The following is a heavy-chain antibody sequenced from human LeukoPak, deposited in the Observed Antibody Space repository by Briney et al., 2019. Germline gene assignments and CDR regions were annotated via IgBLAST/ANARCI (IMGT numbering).Heavy chain of an antibody. Sequence: SETLSLTCTVSGASISSYYWSWIRQPPGKGLEWIGYIYTSETTNYNPSLRSRVTISIDTSKNQFSLRLSSMTAADTAVYHCARHRSPSSLSYFDIWGQGTLVIVSS. D-gene: IGHD6-19*01. V-gene: IGHV4-4*09. CDR2: IYTSETT. CDR3: ARHRSPSSLSYFDI. CDR1: GASISSYY. J-gene: IGHJ4*02.